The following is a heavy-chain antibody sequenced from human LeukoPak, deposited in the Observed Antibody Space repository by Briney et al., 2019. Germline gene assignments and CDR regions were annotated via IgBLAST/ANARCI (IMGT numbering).Heavy chain of an antibody. J-gene: IGHJ5*02. V-gene: IGHV3-48*03. CDR2: ITISGRTK. CDR3: ARGDPHADL. CDR1: GFDLSTYE. Sequence: GSLRLSCAASGFDLSTYEMNWVRQAPGKGLEWIADITISGRTKNYADSVKGRFTISRDNARTSLYLQMNSLRVEDTGVYYCARGDPHADLWGQGTLVTVSS.